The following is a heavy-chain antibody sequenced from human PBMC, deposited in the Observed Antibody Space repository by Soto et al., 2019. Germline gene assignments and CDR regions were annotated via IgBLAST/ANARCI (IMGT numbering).Heavy chain of an antibody. CDR1: GGSFSGYY. D-gene: IGHD3-10*01. V-gene: IGHV4-34*01. J-gene: IGHJ6*02. CDR3: ARWDYYGSGDGRRGRPYYYYGMDV. Sequence: SETLSLTCAVYGGSFSGYYWSWIRQPPGKGLEWIGEINHSGSTNYNPSLKSRVTISVDTSKNQFSLKLSSVTAADTAVYYCARWDYYGSGDGRRGRPYYYYGMDVWGQGTTVTVSS. CDR2: INHSGST.